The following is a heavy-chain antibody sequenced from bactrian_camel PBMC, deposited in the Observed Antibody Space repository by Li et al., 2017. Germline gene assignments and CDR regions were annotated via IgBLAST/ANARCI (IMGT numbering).Heavy chain of an antibody. Sequence: DVQLVESGGGSVQAGGSLRLSCAASGVTNSPYCMGWYRQAPGNEREGVAIIEGNGSTRFADSVKGRFTISRDSAKNTVYLQMNNLQAEYTATYYCAEGRGSRGEHCYSLNYWGQGTQVTVS. CDR1: GVTNSPYC. CDR2: IEGNGST. D-gene: IGHD6*01. V-gene: IGHV3S67*01. CDR3: AEGRGSRGEHCYSLNY. J-gene: IGHJ4*01.